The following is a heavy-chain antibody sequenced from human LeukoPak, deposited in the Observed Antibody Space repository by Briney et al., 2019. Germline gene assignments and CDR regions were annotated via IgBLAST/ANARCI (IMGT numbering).Heavy chain of an antibody. V-gene: IGHV4-61*03. CDR2: IYYSGSGST. CDR1: GGSLSSGSYY. D-gene: IGHD4-23*01. J-gene: IGHJ4*02. Sequence: PSQTLSPTCTVSGGSLSSGSYYWSWIRQPPGKGLEWIGYIYYSGSGSTNYNPSLKSRVSISVDTSKNHLSLKLSSVTAADTAVYYCARRGGHGGSFDYWGQGTLVTVSS. CDR3: ARRGGHGGSFDY.